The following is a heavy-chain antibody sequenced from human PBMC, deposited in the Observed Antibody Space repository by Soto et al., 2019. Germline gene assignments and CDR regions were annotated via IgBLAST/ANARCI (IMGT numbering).Heavy chain of an antibody. Sequence: PSETLSLTCAVSGGSISSGGYSWSWIRQPPGKGLEWIVYIYPSGSTYYNPSLKRRVTISVDRSKNQFSLKLSSVTAADTAVYYCARGEADDFWSGTAPWFDPWGQGTLVTVSS. CDR2: IYPSGST. V-gene: IGHV4-30-2*01. D-gene: IGHD3-3*01. CDR3: ARGEADDFWSGTAPWFDP. J-gene: IGHJ5*02. CDR1: GGSISSGGYS.